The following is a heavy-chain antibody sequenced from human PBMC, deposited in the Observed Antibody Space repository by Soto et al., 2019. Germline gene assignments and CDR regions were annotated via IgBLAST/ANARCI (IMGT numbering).Heavy chain of an antibody. Sequence: QLVESGGGVVQPGGSLRLSCATSGFTFSRSWMSWVRQAPGKGLEWVANVNQDGNEKNYVEFVKGRFTISRDNAKNSVYLQMDSLRSEDTAIYYCTRDADWGQGTRVTVSS. V-gene: IGHV3-7*01. CDR2: VNQDGNEK. CDR3: TRDAD. J-gene: IGHJ4*02. CDR1: GFTFSRSW.